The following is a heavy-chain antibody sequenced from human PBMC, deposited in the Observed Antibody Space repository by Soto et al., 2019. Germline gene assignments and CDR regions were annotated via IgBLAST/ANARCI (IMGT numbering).Heavy chain of an antibody. D-gene: IGHD2-8*02. V-gene: IGHV1-2*02. J-gene: IGHJ4*02. CDR1: GYSFTCYY. CDR3: ARGDDGTGGYPFPYFDY. CDR2: INPDSGAT. Sequence: HEHLVQSGAEVKRPGACLKVSCKAPGYSFTCYYIHWVRQAHGQGLEWMGWINPDSGATNYAQNFQGRVTLTSDTAISTASMDLTSLTSDDTAVYYYARGDDGTGGYPFPYFDYWGQGTLVIVSS.